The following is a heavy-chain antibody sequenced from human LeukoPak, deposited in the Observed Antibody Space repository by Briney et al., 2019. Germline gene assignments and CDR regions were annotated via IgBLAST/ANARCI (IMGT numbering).Heavy chain of an antibody. CDR2: IYHSGST. J-gene: IGHJ4*02. D-gene: IGHD2-2*01. V-gene: IGHV4-30-2*01. CDR1: GGSISSGTYY. Sequence: SETLSLTCTVSGGSISSGTYYWTWIRQPPGEGLEWSGYIYHSGSTYYNPSLKSRVTISLDRSKNHFSLMLSSVTAADTAVYYCAREGGTSPYYFDYWGQGTLVTVSS. CDR3: AREGGTSPYYFDY.